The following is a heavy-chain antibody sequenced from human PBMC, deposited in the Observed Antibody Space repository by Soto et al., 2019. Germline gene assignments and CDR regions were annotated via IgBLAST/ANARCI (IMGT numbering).Heavy chain of an antibody. Sequence: QVQLQESGPGLVKPSQTLSLTCTVSGGSISSGGYYWSWIRQHPGNGLEWIGYIYYSGSTYYNPSRKGQVTLAVDTSNKQYSLNLSSVTAADTVVYYFAGAYSNYFDYWGQGTLVSVSS. V-gene: IGHV4-31*01. J-gene: IGHJ4*02. D-gene: IGHD4-4*01. CDR3: AGAYSNYFDY. CDR2: IYYSGST. CDR1: GGSISSGGYY.